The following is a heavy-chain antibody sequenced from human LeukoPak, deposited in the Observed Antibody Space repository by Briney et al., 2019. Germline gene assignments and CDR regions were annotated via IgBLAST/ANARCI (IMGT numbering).Heavy chain of an antibody. CDR3: ARVSTVPRHGPPV. D-gene: IGHD4-11*01. Sequence: PGGSLRLSCAASGFAFSSYWMSWVRQAPGKGLEWVANIKQDGSEKYYVDSVKGRFTISRDNAKNSLYLQMNSLRAEDTAVYYCARVSTVPRHGPPVWGQGTLVTVSS. CDR1: GFAFSSYW. CDR2: IKQDGSEK. V-gene: IGHV3-7*01. J-gene: IGHJ4*02.